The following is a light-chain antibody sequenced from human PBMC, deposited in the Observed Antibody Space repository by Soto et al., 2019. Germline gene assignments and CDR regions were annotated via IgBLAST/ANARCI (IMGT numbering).Light chain of an antibody. J-gene: IGKJ1*01. V-gene: IGKV3-15*01. CDR2: GAS. CDR1: QSVSSN. CDR3: QQYKKGPPM. Sequence: EIVMTQSPATLSVSPGERATLSCRASQSVSSNLAWYQQKPGQAPRLLIYGASTRATGIPARFSGSGSGTEFTLTISSLPSEDCAVYSCQQYKKGPPMVGKGT.